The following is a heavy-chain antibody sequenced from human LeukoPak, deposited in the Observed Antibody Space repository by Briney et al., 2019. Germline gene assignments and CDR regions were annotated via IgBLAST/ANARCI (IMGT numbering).Heavy chain of an antibody. Sequence: GSLRLSCAASGFTFSSYAMTWVRQAPGKGLEWVSAISGSGGSTYYAGSVKGRFTISRDNSRNTLYLQMNSLRDEDTAVYYCAKARIAAAGTGAFDVWGQGTMVTVSS. CDR2: ISGSGGST. J-gene: IGHJ3*01. V-gene: IGHV3-23*01. CDR1: GFTFSSYA. CDR3: AKARIAAAGTGAFDV. D-gene: IGHD6-13*01.